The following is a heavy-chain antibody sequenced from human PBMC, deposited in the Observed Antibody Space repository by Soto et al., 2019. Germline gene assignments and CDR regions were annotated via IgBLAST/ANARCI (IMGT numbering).Heavy chain of an antibody. V-gene: IGHV3-53*01. D-gene: IGHD6-13*01. Sequence: EVQLVESGGGLIQPGGSLRLSCAASGFTVSSNYMSWVRQAPGKGLEWVSVIYSGGSTYYEDSVKGRFTISRDNSKNTLYLQMNSLRAEDTAVYYCARHTSSWYVNYYYSGMDVWGQGTTVTVSS. CDR3: ARHTSSWYVNYYYSGMDV. CDR2: IYSGGST. J-gene: IGHJ6*02. CDR1: GFTVSSNY.